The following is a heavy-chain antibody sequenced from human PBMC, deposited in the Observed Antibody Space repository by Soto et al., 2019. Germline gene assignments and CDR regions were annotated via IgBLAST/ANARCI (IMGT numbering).Heavy chain of an antibody. CDR1: GGTFSSYA. J-gene: IGHJ6*02. D-gene: IGHD6-13*01. V-gene: IGHV1-69*13. Sequence: SLKVSCKASGGTFSSYAISWVRQAPGQGLEWMGGIIPICGTADYAQKFQGRVTITADESTSTAYMELSSLRPEDTAVYYCASLIAAAGPPHSPRYYYGMDVWGQGTTVTVSS. CDR3: ASLIAAAGPPHSPRYYYGMDV. CDR2: IIPICGTA.